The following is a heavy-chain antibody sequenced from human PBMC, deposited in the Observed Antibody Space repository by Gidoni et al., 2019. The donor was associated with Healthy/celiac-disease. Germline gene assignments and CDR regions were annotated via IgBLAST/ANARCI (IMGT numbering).Heavy chain of an antibody. Sequence: QVQLQQWGAGLLKPSETLSLTCAVYGGSFSGYYWSGIRQPPGKGLEWIGEINHSGSTNYNPSLKSRVTISVDTSKNQFSLKLSSVTAADTAVYYCARRPYSSSWYDYYYGMDVWGQGTTVTVSS. CDR1: GGSFSGYY. CDR2: INHSGST. D-gene: IGHD6-13*01. V-gene: IGHV4-34*01. CDR3: ARRPYSSSWYDYYYGMDV. J-gene: IGHJ6*02.